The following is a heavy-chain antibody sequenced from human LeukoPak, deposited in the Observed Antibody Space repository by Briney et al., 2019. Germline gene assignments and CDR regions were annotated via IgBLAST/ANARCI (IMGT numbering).Heavy chain of an antibody. Sequence: SETLSLTCTVSGGSISSYYWNWIRQPPGKGLEWIGYVYSSGSTNYNPSLKGRVTISVDTSKEQFSLRLSSVTAADTALYYCARTYSTSSTFDSWGQGTLVTVSS. D-gene: IGHD2-2*01. CDR2: VYSSGST. J-gene: IGHJ4*02. CDR3: ARTYSTSSTFDS. CDR1: GGSISSYY. V-gene: IGHV4-4*09.